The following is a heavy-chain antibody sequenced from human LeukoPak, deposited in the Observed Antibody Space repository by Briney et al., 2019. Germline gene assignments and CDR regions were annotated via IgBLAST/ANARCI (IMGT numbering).Heavy chain of an antibody. D-gene: IGHD5-12*01. Sequence: GGSLRLSCAASGFTFSDYYMSWIRQAPGKGLEWVSYISSSGSTIYYADSVKGRFTISRDNAENSLYLQMNSLRAEDTALYYCARDPTIASAGYWGQGTLVTVSS. CDR3: ARDPTIASAGY. J-gene: IGHJ4*02. CDR2: ISSSGSTI. CDR1: GFTFSDYY. V-gene: IGHV3-11*01.